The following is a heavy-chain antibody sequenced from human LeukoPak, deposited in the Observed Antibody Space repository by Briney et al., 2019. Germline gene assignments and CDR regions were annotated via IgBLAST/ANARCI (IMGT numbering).Heavy chain of an antibody. Sequence: GPCLRLSCEPSAFTLNKYWMHSVRQAPGKGLVWVSRITGDGSDIAYADSVKGRFTVSRDDAKNTLFLQMTSLRVEDTAIYYCARDAYTTTSNWLDPWGQGTLVTVSS. CDR3: ARDAYTTTSNWLDP. CDR2: ITGDGSDI. J-gene: IGHJ5*02. CDR1: AFTLNKYW. D-gene: IGHD4-17*01. V-gene: IGHV3-74*01.